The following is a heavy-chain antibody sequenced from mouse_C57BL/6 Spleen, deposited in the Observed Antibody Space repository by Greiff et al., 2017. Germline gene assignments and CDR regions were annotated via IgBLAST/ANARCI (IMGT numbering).Heavy chain of an antibody. CDR2: IHPNSGST. V-gene: IGHV1-64*01. Sequence: QVQLQQPGAELVKPGASVKLSCKASGYTFTSYWMHWVKQRPGQGLEWIGMIHPNSGSTNYNEKFKSKATLTVDKSSSTAYMQLSSLTSEDSAVYYSARGNLNWDEGCAYWGQGTLVTVSA. CDR1: GYTFTSYW. D-gene: IGHD4-1*01. CDR3: ARGNLNWDEGCAY. J-gene: IGHJ3*01.